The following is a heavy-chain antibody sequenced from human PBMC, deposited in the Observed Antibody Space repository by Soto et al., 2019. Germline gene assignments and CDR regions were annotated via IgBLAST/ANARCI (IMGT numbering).Heavy chain of an antibody. CDR3: ARFRITIFGVVIISYYGMDV. V-gene: IGHV4-30-4*01. CDR2: IYYSGST. CDR1: GGSISSGDYY. J-gene: IGHJ6*02. D-gene: IGHD3-3*01. Sequence: QVQLQESGPGLVKPSQTLSLTCTVSGGSISSGDYYWSWIRQPPGKGLEWIGYIYYSGSTYYNLSLKSRVTISVDTSKNQFSLKLSSVTAADTAVYYCARFRITIFGVVIISYYGMDVWGQGTTVTVSS.